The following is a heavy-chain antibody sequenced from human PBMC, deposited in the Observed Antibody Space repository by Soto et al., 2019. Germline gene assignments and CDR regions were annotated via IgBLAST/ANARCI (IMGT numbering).Heavy chain of an antibody. CDR3: AREVRGVAFCDF. CDR2: MYAGNGNT. Sequence: EASVKVSCKASGYTFTSYTMHWVRQAPGQRLEWMGWMYAGNGNTKYSEKFQGRVTITRDTSASTAYMELSSLASEDTAVYYCAREVRGVAFCDFWGQGTLVTVSS. CDR1: GYTFTSYT. D-gene: IGHD3-3*02. J-gene: IGHJ4*02. V-gene: IGHV1-3*01.